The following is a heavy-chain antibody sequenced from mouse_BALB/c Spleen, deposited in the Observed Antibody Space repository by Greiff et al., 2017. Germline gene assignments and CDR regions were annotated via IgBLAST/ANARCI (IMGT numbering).Heavy chain of an antibody. J-gene: IGHJ4*01. D-gene: IGHD2-10*01. CDR1: GFTFSSFG. V-gene: IGHV5-17*02. Sequence: EVQGVESGGGLVQPGGSRKLSCAASGFTFSSFGMHWVRQAPEKGLEWVAYISSGSSTIYYADTVKGRFTISRDNPKNTLFLQMTSLRSEDTAMYYCAREAYSLMDYWGQGTSVTVSS. CDR2: ISSGSSTI. CDR3: AREAYSLMDY.